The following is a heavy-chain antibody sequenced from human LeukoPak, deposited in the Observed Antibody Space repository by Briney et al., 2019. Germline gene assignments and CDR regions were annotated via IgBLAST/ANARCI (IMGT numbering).Heavy chain of an antibody. CDR2: IYYSGST. D-gene: IGHD6-13*01. CDR3: ARSSGWGSSSVDY. J-gene: IGHJ4*02. CDR1: GGSISSYY. V-gene: IGHV4-59*01. Sequence: PSETLSLTCTVSGGSISSYYWSWIRQPPGKGLEWIGYIYYSGSTNYNPSLKSRVTISVDTSKNQFSLKLSSVTAADTAVYYCARSSGWGSSSVDYWGRGTLVTVSS.